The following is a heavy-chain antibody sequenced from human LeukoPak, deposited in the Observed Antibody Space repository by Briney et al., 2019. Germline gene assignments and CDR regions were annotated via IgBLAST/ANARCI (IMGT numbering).Heavy chain of an antibody. CDR3: ARDVVVAANPAGYYYYGMDV. J-gene: IGHJ6*02. V-gene: IGHV4-31*03. CDR1: GGSISSGGYY. CDR2: IYYSGST. Sequence: SETLSLTCTVSGGSISSGGYYWSWIRQHPGKGLEWIGYIYYSGSTYYNPSLKSRVTISVDTSKNQFSLKLGSVTAADTAVYYCARDVVVAANPAGYYYYGMDVWGQGTTVTVSS. D-gene: IGHD2-15*01.